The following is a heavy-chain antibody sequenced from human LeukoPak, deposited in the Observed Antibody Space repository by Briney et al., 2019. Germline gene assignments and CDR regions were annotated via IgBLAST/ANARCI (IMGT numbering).Heavy chain of an antibody. J-gene: IGHJ4*02. CDR2: MNPNSGNT. CDR3: ARDTPVGATYLDY. V-gene: IGHV1-8*01. Sequence: ASVKVSCKASGYTFTSYDINWVRQATGQGLEWMGWMNPNSGNTGYAQKFQGRVTMTRNTSISTAYMELRSLRSDDTAVYYCARDTPVGATYLDYWGQGTLVTVSS. CDR1: GYTFTSYD. D-gene: IGHD1-26*01.